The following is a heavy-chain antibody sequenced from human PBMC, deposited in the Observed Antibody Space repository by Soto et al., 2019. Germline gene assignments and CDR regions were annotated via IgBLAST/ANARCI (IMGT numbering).Heavy chain of an antibody. CDR1: GFTFTSHT. J-gene: IGHJ4*02. D-gene: IGHD1-26*01. Sequence: EVQLVESGGGLVKPGGSLRLSCAASGFTFTSHTMSWVRQAPGKGLEWVSSISSTRTYIYYADSVKGRFTISRDNAQNSLYLEMNSLRAEDTALYYCASGSASYWGWGQGTLVSVSS. V-gene: IGHV3-21*01. CDR3: ASGSASYWG. CDR2: ISSTRTYI.